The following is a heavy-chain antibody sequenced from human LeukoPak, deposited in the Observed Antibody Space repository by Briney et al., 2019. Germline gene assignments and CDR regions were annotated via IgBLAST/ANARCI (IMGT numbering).Heavy chain of an antibody. J-gene: IGHJ6*02. Sequence: SQTLSLTCTVSGGSISSGDYYWSWIRQPPGKGLEWIGEINHSGSTNYNPSLKSRVTISVDTSKNQFSLKLSSVTAADTAVYYCARGNTRGGYCSSTSCYKYYYYYGMDVWGQGTTVTVSS. V-gene: IGHV4-30-4*08. CDR2: INHSGST. D-gene: IGHD2-2*02. CDR3: ARGNTRGGYCSSTSCYKYYYYYGMDV. CDR1: GGSISSGDYY.